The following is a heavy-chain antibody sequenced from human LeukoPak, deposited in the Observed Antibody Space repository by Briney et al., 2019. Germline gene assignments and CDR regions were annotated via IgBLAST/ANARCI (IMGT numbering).Heavy chain of an antibody. Sequence: APVKACCKASGYRFTSYSISWVRQAPGQGLEWVGWISSYNGKTNYGRNVQGRVTMTTDTSTSTAYMELRSLRSDDTAIYYCARNYDSSKDGNDYWGQGTLVTVFS. CDR3: ARNYDSSKDGNDY. V-gene: IGHV1-18*01. D-gene: IGHD3-22*01. J-gene: IGHJ4*02. CDR2: ISSYNGKT. CDR1: GYRFTSYS.